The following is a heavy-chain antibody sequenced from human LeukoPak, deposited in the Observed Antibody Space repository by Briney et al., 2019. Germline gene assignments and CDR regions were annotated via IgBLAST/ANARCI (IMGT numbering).Heavy chain of an antibody. V-gene: IGHV4-39*01. J-gene: IGHJ4*02. CDR3: ARRGGSGRSFDF. Sequence: PSETLSLTCTVSGGSISSSSYYWGWIRQSPGKGLEWIGNIYNSGNTYYNPSLESRVTISVDTSKNQFSLKLSSITAADTAVYYCARRGGSGRSFDFWGQGTLVTVSS. CDR2: IYNSGNT. CDR1: GGSISSSSYY. D-gene: IGHD3-10*01.